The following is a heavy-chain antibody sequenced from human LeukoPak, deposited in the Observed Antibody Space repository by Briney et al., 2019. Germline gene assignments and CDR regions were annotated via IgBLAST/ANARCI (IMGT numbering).Heavy chain of an antibody. CDR2: IYYSGST. V-gene: IGHV4-39*01. D-gene: IGHD2-2*01. Sequence: SETLSLTCTVSGGSISSSSYYWGWIRQPPGKGLEWIGSIYYSGSTYYNPSLKSRVTISVDTSKNQFSLKLSSVTAADTAVYYCARPGGYCGSTSCYSGPGDYGMDVWGQGTTVTVSS. CDR3: ARPGGYCGSTSCYSGPGDYGMDV. CDR1: GGSISSSSYY. J-gene: IGHJ6*02.